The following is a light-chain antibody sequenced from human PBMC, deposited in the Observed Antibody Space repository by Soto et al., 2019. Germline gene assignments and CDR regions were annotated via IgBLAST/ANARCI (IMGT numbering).Light chain of an antibody. Sequence: QSALTQPASVSGSPGQSITISCTGTSSDVGGYNYVSWYQQHPGKAPKLMIYDVSNRPSGVSNRFSGSKSGNTASLTISGLQAEDEAEYYCSSYTSSSTLDVCGTGTKLTVL. CDR1: SSDVGGYNY. V-gene: IGLV2-14*01. CDR3: SSYTSSSTLDV. CDR2: DVS. J-gene: IGLJ1*01.